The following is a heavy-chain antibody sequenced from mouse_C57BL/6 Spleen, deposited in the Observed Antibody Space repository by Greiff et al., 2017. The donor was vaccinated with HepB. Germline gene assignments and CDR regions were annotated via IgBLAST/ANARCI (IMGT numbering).Heavy chain of an antibody. CDR3: ARGVPCGGFAY. Sequence: QVQLQQSGPELVKPGASVKISCKASGYAFSSSWMNWVKQRPGQGLEWIGRIYPGDGDTNYNGKFKGKATLTADKSSSTAYMQLRSLTSEDSAVYFSARGVPCGGFAYWGQGTLVTVSA. CDR2: IYPGDGDT. J-gene: IGHJ3*01. CDR1: GYAFSSSW. V-gene: IGHV1-82*01.